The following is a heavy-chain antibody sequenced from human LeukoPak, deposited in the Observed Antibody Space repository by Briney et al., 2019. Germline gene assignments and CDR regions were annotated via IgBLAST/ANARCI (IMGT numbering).Heavy chain of an antibody. D-gene: IGHD3-22*01. CDR1: GGSIRSGSYY. Sequence: SQTLSLTCTVSGGSIRSGSYYWSWIRQPAGKGLEWIGRIHAGGSTSYNPSLKSRVTISVDKSKNQFSLKLNSVTAADTAVYYCASYGAIITTYTFDLWGQGTMVTVSS. J-gene: IGHJ3*01. CDR3: ASYGAIITTYTFDL. V-gene: IGHV4-61*02. CDR2: IHAGGST.